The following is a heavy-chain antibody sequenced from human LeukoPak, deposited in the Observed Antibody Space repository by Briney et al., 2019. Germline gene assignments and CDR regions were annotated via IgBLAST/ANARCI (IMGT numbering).Heavy chain of an antibody. Sequence: GASVKVSCKASGYTFTSYDINWVRQATGQGLEWMGWMNPNSGNTGYAQKFQGRVTMTRNTSISTAYMELSSLRSEDTAVYYCARGGKYYDFWSGYFGGGIEGDGAYYYYYGMDVWGQGTTVTVSS. CDR3: ARGGKYYDFWSGYFGGGIEGDGAYYYYYGMDV. CDR1: GYTFTSYD. J-gene: IGHJ6*02. V-gene: IGHV1-8*01. CDR2: MNPNSGNT. D-gene: IGHD3-3*01.